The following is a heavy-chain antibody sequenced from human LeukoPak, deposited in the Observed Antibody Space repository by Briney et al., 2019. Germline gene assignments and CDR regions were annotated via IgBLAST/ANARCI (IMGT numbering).Heavy chain of an antibody. V-gene: IGHV3-21*04. D-gene: IGHD6-13*01. Sequence: GGSLRLSCAASGFTFSSYSMNWVRQAPGKGLEWVSSISSSSSYIYYADSVKGRFTISRDNAKNSLYLQMNSLRAEDTALYYCAKVIAAAGTKWAFDYWGQGTLVAVSS. CDR3: AKVIAAAGTKWAFDY. J-gene: IGHJ4*02. CDR1: GFTFSSYS. CDR2: ISSSSSYI.